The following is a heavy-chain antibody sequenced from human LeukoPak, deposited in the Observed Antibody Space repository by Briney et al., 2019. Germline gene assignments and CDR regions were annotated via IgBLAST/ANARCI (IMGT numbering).Heavy chain of an antibody. CDR1: SGSISSGSYY. CDR2: IHTNGST. CDR3: ARDRTDGYNPDGNDAFDI. D-gene: IGHD5-24*01. V-gene: IGHV4-61*02. Sequence: SQTLSLTCTVSSGSISSGSYYWSWIRQPAGKGLEWIGRIHTNGSTNYNPSLKSRVTISVDTSKNQFSLKLSSVTAADTAVYYCARDRTDGYNPDGNDAFDIWGQGTMVTVSS. J-gene: IGHJ3*02.